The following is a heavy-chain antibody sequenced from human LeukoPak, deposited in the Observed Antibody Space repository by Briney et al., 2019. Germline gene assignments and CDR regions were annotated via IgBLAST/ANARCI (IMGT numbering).Heavy chain of an antibody. V-gene: IGHV3-23*01. J-gene: IGHJ4*02. CDR2: ISASGGST. CDR3: AKDRYCSGGSCSGDFDY. D-gene: IGHD2-15*01. CDR1: ESTFSNYA. Sequence: PGGSLRLSCAASESTFSNYALSWVRQAPGKGLEWVSGISASGGSTYYADSVKGRFTISRDNSKNTLYVQMNSLRAEDTAVYYCAKDRYCSGGSCSGDFDYWGQGTLVTVSS.